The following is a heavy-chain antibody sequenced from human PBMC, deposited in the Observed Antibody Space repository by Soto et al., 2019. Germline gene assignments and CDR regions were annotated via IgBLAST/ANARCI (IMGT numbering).Heavy chain of an antibody. V-gene: IGHV3-74*01. CDR1: GFTFSDHW. CDR3: TRGGTRTTYWGLFDS. CDR2: ISGDASST. D-gene: IGHD7-27*01. Sequence: EVKVVESGGGLVQPGGSLRLSCEASGFTFSDHWMHWVRQPPGKGPVWVSRISGDASSTSYAGSVKGRFTISRDSAKNTVYLQMASLRVEDTAVYYCTRGGTRTTYWGLFDSWGQGTLVTVSS. J-gene: IGHJ4*02.